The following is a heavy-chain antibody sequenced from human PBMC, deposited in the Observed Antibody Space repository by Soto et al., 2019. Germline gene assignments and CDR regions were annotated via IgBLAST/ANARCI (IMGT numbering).Heavy chain of an antibody. Sequence: EVQLVESGGGLVQPGGSLRLSCAASGFTFSSYSMNWVRQAPGKGLEWVSYISSSSRTIYYAGSVKGRFTISRDTAKNSLYLQMNSLRAEDTAVYDCARVVQPYGSDYWGQGTLVTVSS. CDR1: GFTFSSYS. CDR2: ISSSSRTI. V-gene: IGHV3-48*01. CDR3: ARVVQPYGSDY. D-gene: IGHD3-10*01. J-gene: IGHJ4*02.